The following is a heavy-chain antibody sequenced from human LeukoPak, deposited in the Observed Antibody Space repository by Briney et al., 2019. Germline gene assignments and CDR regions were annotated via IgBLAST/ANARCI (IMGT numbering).Heavy chain of an antibody. J-gene: IGHJ5*02. V-gene: IGHV4-34*01. D-gene: IGHD5-18*01. Sequence: PSETLSLTCAVYGGSFSGYYWSWIRQPPGKGLEWIGEINHSGSTNYNPSLKSRVTISVDTSKDQFSLKLSSVTAADTAVYYCARGVSMVTYNWFDPWGQGTLVTVSS. CDR1: GGSFSGYY. CDR3: ARGVSMVTYNWFDP. CDR2: INHSGST.